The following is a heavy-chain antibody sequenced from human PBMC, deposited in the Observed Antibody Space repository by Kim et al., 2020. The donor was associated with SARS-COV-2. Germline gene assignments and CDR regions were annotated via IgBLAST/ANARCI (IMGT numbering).Heavy chain of an antibody. CDR3: ARDQYSSSWYYYYYGMDV. D-gene: IGHD6-13*01. V-gene: IGHV1-18*04. Sequence: ASVKVSCKASGYTFTSYGISWVRQAPGQGLEWMGWISAYNGNTNYAQKLQGRVTMTTDTSTSTAYMELRSLRSDDTAVYYCARDQYSSSWYYYYYGMDVWGQGTTVTVSS. J-gene: IGHJ6*02. CDR2: ISAYNGNT. CDR1: GYTFTSYG.